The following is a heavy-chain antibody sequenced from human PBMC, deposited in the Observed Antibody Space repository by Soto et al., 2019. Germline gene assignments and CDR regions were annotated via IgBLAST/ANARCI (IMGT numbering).Heavy chain of an antibody. Sequence: PGGSLRLSCAASGFTFSSYSMNWVRQAPGKGLEWVASISSSSSYIYYADSVKGRFTISRDKAENSLFLQMSSLRAEDTALYYCARHQGPAAGNYGMDVWGRGTTVTVSS. V-gene: IGHV3-21*01. CDR3: ARHQGPAAGNYGMDV. CDR1: GFTFSSYS. D-gene: IGHD6-13*01. CDR2: ISSSSSYI. J-gene: IGHJ6*02.